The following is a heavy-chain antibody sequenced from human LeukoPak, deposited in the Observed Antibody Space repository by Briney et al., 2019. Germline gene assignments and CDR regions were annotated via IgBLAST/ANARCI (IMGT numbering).Heavy chain of an antibody. J-gene: IGHJ4*02. Sequence: GGSLRLSCAASGFTFSSYAMNWVRQAPGKGLEWVSVIYTDGSTYYADSVKGRFTISRDISRNTVHLQMNSLRAGDTAVYYCARDPHGYNSYFDYWGQGTLVTVSS. CDR3: ARDPHGYNSYFDY. CDR1: GFTFSSYA. V-gene: IGHV3-53*01. CDR2: IYTDGST. D-gene: IGHD5-24*01.